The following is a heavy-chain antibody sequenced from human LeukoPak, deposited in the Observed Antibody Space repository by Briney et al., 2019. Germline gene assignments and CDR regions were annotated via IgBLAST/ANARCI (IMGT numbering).Heavy chain of an antibody. CDR3: ARGAVAVAGRGSHFDN. Sequence: KSSETLSLTCTVSGGSISSYYWSWIRQPPGKGLEWIGYIYYSGSTNYNPSLKSRVTISVDTSKNQFSLQLSSVTAADSAVYYCARGAVAVAGRGSHFDNWGQGALVTVCS. CDR1: GGSISSYY. J-gene: IGHJ4*02. D-gene: IGHD6-19*01. CDR2: IYYSGST. V-gene: IGHV4-59*08.